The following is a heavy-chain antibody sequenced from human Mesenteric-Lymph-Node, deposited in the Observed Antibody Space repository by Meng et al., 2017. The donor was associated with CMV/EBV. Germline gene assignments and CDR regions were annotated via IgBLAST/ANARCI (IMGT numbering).Heavy chain of an antibody. V-gene: IGHV3-7*01. J-gene: IGHJ6*02. Sequence: GGSLRLSCAASGFTFSSYWMSWVRQAPGKGLEWVANIKQDGSEKKYVDSVKGRFTISRDNAKNSLYLQMNSLRAEDTAVYYCARGFGWSGSGMDVWGQGTTVTVSS. D-gene: IGHD3-3*01. CDR3: ARGFGWSGSGMDV. CDR2: IKQDGSEK. CDR1: GFTFSSYW.